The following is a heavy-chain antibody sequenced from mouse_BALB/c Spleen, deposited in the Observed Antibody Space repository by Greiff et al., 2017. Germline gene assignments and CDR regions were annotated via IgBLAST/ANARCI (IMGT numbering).Heavy chain of an antibody. Sequence: EVQLVESGGGLVQPGGSLKLSCAASGFTFSSYTMSWVRQTPEKRLEWVAYISNGGGSTYYPDTVKGRFTISRDNAKNTLYLQMSSLKSEDTAMYYCARQGVYYGNFYAMDYWGQGTSVTVSS. CDR3: ARQGVYYGNFYAMDY. CDR1: GFTFSSYT. CDR2: ISNGGGST. D-gene: IGHD2-1*01. V-gene: IGHV5-12-2*01. J-gene: IGHJ4*01.